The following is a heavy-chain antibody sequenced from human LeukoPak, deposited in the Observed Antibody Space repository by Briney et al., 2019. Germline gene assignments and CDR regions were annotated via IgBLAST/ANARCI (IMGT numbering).Heavy chain of an antibody. CDR1: GFTVSNNY. CDR2: IYSSGST. V-gene: IGHV3-66*03. CDR3: AKGGVPVVSPAVN. D-gene: IGHD2-2*01. Sequence: PGGSLRLSCAASGFTVSNNYMNWVRQAPGKGLEWVSVIYSSGSTYYADSVKGRFTISRDNSKNTLYLQMNSLRAEDTAVYYCAKGGVPVVSPAVNWGQGTLVTVSS. J-gene: IGHJ4*02.